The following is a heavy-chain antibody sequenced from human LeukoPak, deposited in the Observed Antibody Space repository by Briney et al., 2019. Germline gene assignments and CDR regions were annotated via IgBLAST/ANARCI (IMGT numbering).Heavy chain of an antibody. D-gene: IGHD2-2*01. Sequence: GGSLRLSCAASGFTFSSYAMSWVRQAPGKGLEWVSAISGSGGSTYYADSVKGRFTISRDNSKNTLYPQMNSLRAEDTAVYYCANEYCSSTSCYLKDRTYYFDYWGQGTLVTVSS. CDR3: ANEYCSSTSCYLKDRTYYFDY. CDR1: GFTFSSYA. J-gene: IGHJ4*02. V-gene: IGHV3-23*01. CDR2: ISGSGGST.